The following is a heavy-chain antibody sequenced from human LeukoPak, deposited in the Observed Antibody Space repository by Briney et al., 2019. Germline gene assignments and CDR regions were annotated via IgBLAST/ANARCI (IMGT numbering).Heavy chain of an antibody. CDR1: GGSSSSYY. D-gene: IGHD6-19*01. Sequence: SETLSLTCTVSGGSSSSYYWSWIRQPPGKGLEWIGNIYNSGSTNYNPSLKSRVTISVDTSKNQFSLKLSSVTAADTAVYYCARGAVLNWFDPWGQGTLVTVSS. V-gene: IGHV4-59*08. J-gene: IGHJ5*02. CDR2: IYNSGST. CDR3: ARGAVLNWFDP.